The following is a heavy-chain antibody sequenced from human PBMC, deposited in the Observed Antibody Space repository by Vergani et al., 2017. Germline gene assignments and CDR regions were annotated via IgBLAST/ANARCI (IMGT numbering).Heavy chain of an antibody. CDR2: IDPSDSYT. D-gene: IGHD2-15*01. CDR3: ARLVVVAATHYYYYGMDV. Sequence: EVQLVQSGAEVKKPGESLRISCKGSGYSFTSYWISWVRQMPGKGLEWMGRIDPSDSYTNYSPSFQGHVTISADKSISTAYLQWSSLKASDTAMYYCARLVVVAATHYYYYGMDVWGQGSTVTVS. CDR1: GYSFTSYW. V-gene: IGHV5-10-1*01. J-gene: IGHJ6*02.